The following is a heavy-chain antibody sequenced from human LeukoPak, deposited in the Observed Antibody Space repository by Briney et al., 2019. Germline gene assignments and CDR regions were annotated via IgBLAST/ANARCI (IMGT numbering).Heavy chain of an antibody. CDR1: GGSFSGYY. V-gene: IGHV4-34*01. CDR2: INHSGST. CDR3: ARASGWYRYYFDY. Sequence: PSETLSLTCAVYGGSFSGYYWSWIRQSPGKGLEWIGEINHSGSTNYNPSLKSRVTISADTSKNQFSLKLSSVTAADTAVYYCARASGWYRYYFDYWGQGTLVTVSS. J-gene: IGHJ4*02. D-gene: IGHD6-19*01.